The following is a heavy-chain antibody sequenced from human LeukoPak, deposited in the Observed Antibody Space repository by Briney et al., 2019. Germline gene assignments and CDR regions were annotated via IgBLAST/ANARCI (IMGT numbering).Heavy chain of an antibody. CDR3: AGDLGVRGVYIDY. J-gene: IGHJ4*02. Sequence: GGSLRLSCAASGFTFSSYTMNWVRQAPGKGLEWVANIKQDGSEKYYVDSVKGRFTISRDNAKNSLYLQMNSLRAEDTAVYYCAGDLGVRGVYIDYWGQGTLVTVSS. CDR2: IKQDGSEK. D-gene: IGHD3-10*01. CDR1: GFTFSSYT. V-gene: IGHV3-7*03.